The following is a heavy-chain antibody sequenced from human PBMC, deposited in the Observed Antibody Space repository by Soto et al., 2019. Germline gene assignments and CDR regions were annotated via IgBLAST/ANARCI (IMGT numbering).Heavy chain of an antibody. J-gene: IGHJ6*02. CDR3: AKDLHFSEYSSSTNYYYYYYGMDV. D-gene: IGHD6-6*01. Sequence: GGSLRLSCAASGFTFSSYGMHWVRQAPGKGLEWVAVISYDGSNKYYADSVKGRFTISRDNSKNTLYLQMNSLRAEDTAVYYCAKDLHFSEYSSSTNYYYYYYGMDVWGQGTTVTVSS. V-gene: IGHV3-30*18. CDR1: GFTFSSYG. CDR2: ISYDGSNK.